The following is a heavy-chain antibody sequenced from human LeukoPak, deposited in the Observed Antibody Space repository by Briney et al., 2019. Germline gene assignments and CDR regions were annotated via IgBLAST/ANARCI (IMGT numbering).Heavy chain of an antibody. V-gene: IGHV3-66*01. J-gene: IGHJ3*02. CDR2: LYSGGTT. D-gene: IGHD2-2*01. Sequence: GGSLRLSCAASGFTVSTNFMSWVRQAPGKGLEWVSILYSGGTTYYADSVKGRFTISRDNSKNTLYLQMNSLRAEDTAVYYCARDQVVVVPAAMVGAFDIWGQGTMVTVSS. CDR1: GFTVSTNF. CDR3: ARDQVVVVPAAMVGAFDI.